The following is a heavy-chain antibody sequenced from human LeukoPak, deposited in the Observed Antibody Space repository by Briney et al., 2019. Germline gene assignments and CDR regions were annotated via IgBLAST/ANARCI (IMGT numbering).Heavy chain of an antibody. V-gene: IGHV1-2*02. CDR2: INSNSGGT. CDR3: ARTSIAARRADFDY. D-gene: IGHD6-6*01. CDR1: GYTFTDYY. J-gene: IGHJ4*02. Sequence: ASVKVSCKTSGYTFTDYYIHWMRQAPGQGLEWRGWINSNSGGTSYAQKFQGRVTLTRDTPTRTAFMELNRLTSDDTAVYYCARTSIAARRADFDYWGQGAVVTVSS.